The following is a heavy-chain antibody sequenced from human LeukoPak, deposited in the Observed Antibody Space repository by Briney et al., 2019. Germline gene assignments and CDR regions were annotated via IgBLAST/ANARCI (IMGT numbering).Heavy chain of an antibody. V-gene: IGHV4-59*11. Sequence: PSETLSLTCTVSSGSISSHYWSWTRQPPGKGLEWIGNIYYSGSTHYNPSLTSRATISIDTSKNQFSLKLSSMTAADTAMYYCARFDFWSGSTFDYWGQGTLVTVSS. D-gene: IGHD3-3*01. CDR1: SGSISSHY. CDR2: IYYSGST. CDR3: ARFDFWSGSTFDY. J-gene: IGHJ4*02.